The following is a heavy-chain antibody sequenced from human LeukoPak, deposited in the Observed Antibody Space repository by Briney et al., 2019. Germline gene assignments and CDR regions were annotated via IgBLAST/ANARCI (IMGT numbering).Heavy chain of an antibody. D-gene: IGHD6-13*01. CDR2: IYYSGST. J-gene: IGHJ5*02. Sequence: PSETLSLTCTVSGGSISSYYWSWIRQPPGKGLEWIGYIYYSGSTNYNPSLKSRVTISVDTSKNQFSLKLSSVTAADTAVYYCARGTPAAGTGFDPWGQGTLVTVSS. CDR3: ARGTPAAGTGFDP. CDR1: GGSISSYY. V-gene: IGHV4-59*01.